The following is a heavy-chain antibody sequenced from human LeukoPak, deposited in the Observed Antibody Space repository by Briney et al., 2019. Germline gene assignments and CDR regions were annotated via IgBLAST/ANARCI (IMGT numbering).Heavy chain of an antibody. D-gene: IGHD2-15*01. J-gene: IGHJ4*02. CDR2: IYHSGST. CDR3: ARVAYCSGGSCYSVDY. CDR1: GYSISSGYY. V-gene: IGHV4-38-2*02. Sequence: SETLSLTCTVSGYSISSGYYWGWIRQPPGKGLEWIGSIYHSGSTYYNPSLKSRVTISVDTSKNQFSLKLSSVTAADTAVYYCARVAYCSGGSCYSVDYWGQGTLVTVSS.